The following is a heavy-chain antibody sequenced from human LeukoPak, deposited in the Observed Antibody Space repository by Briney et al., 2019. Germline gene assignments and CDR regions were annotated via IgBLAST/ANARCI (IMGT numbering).Heavy chain of an antibody. CDR2: IYHSGST. CDR3: ARTYDSPGYYSPDYYYMDV. D-gene: IGHD3-22*01. V-gene: IGHV4-4*02. CDR1: GGSISSSNW. J-gene: IGHJ6*03. Sequence: PSETLSLTCAVSGGSISSSNWWSCVRQPPGKGLEWIGEIYHSGSTNYDPSLKSRVTISVDQSKNQFSLKLSSVTAADTAVYYCARTYDSPGYYSPDYYYMDVWGKGTTVTFSS.